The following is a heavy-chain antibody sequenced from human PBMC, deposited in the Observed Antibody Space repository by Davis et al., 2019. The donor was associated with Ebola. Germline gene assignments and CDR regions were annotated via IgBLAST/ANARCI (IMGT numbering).Heavy chain of an antibody. CDR2: IYYSGST. D-gene: IGHD6-13*01. CDR3: ATCIAAALWPDAFDI. J-gene: IGHJ3*02. V-gene: IGHV4-39*07. Sequence: SETLSLTCTVSGGSISSSSYYWGWIRQPPGKGLEWIGSIYYSGSTYYNPSLKSRVTISVDTSKNQFSLKLSSVTAADTAVYYCATCIAAALWPDAFDIWGQGTMVTVSS. CDR1: GGSISSSSYY.